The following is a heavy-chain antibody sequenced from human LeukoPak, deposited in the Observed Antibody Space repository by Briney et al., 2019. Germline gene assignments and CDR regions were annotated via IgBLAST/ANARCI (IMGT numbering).Heavy chain of an antibody. Sequence: GGSLRLSCAASGFTFSSYSMNWVRQAPGKGLEWVSSITSSGSYIYYADSVKGRFTISRDNAKNSLYLQMNSPRAEDTAVYYCARDSTTVTSFDHWGQGTLVTVSS. D-gene: IGHD4-17*01. CDR3: ARDSTTVTSFDH. V-gene: IGHV3-21*01. CDR1: GFTFSSYS. J-gene: IGHJ4*02. CDR2: ITSSGSYI.